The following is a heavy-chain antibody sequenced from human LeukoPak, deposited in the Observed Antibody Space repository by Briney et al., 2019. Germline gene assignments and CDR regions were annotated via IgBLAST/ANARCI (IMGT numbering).Heavy chain of an antibody. V-gene: IGHV1-2*02. Sequence: ASVKVSCKTSGYTFTAYHVHWVRQAPGQGLEFMGWIYPPTGGTVLAEKFQGGVIMTRDTSITTAYMELSGLNFDDTAVYYCVRENWYYDHWGQGTLVTVSS. J-gene: IGHJ4*02. D-gene: IGHD3-16*01. CDR1: GYTFTAYH. CDR2: IYPPTGGT. CDR3: VRENWYYDH.